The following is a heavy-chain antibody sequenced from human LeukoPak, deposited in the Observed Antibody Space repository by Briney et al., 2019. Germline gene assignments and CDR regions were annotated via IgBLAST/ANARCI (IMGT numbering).Heavy chain of an antibody. Sequence: GESLKISCKGSGYSFTNYWIGWVRQMPGKGLEWIGIIYPGDSDTKYSPSFQGQVTISADKSISTAYLQWSSLKASDTAMFYCARLQCSSSSYYYDYWGQGTLVTVSS. CDR2: IYPGDSDT. CDR1: GYSFTNYW. D-gene: IGHD2-15*01. V-gene: IGHV5-51*01. CDR3: ARLQCSSSSYYYDY. J-gene: IGHJ4*02.